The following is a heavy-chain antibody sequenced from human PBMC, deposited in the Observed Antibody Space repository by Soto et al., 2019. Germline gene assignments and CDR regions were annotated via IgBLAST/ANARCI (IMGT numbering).Heavy chain of an antibody. D-gene: IGHD3-3*01. J-gene: IGHJ4*02. V-gene: IGHV4-34*01. Sequence: SETLSLTCAVYGGSFSGYYWSWIRQPPGKGLEWIGEINHSGSTNYNPSLKSRVTISVDTSKNQFSLKLSSVTAADTAVYYCARVVAIFGVVIISEFDYWGQGTLVTVSS. CDR3: ARVVAIFGVVIISEFDY. CDR2: INHSGST. CDR1: GGSFSGYY.